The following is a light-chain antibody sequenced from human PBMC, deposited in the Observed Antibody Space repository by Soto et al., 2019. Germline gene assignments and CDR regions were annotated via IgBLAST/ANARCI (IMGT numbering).Light chain of an antibody. J-gene: IGLJ3*02. V-gene: IGLV1-40*01. CDR3: QSYDSSLSGWV. CDR1: NSNIGAGYD. Sequence: QSVLTQPPSVSGAPGQRVTISCTGYNSNIGAGYDVHWYQQLPGTAPKLLIYGNSNRPSGVPDRFSASKSGTSASPAITGLQAEDEADYYCQSYDSSLSGWVFGGGTKVTVL. CDR2: GNS.